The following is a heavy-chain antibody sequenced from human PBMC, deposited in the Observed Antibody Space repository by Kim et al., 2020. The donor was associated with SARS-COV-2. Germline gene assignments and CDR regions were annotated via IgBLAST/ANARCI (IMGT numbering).Heavy chain of an antibody. J-gene: IGHJ4*02. CDR2: VYNSGST. CDR1: GASVSRGGYF. Sequence: SETLSLTCTVSGASVSRGGYFWSWLRQPPGERLEWIGYVYNSGSTDYNPSLKSRATISVDKSKNQFSLILNSVTPADTAVYYCARGDRRGTLGDYRTGKFDYWGQGALVAVSS. D-gene: IGHD3-16*01. V-gene: IGHV4-61*08. CDR3: ARGDRRGTLGDYRTGKFDY.